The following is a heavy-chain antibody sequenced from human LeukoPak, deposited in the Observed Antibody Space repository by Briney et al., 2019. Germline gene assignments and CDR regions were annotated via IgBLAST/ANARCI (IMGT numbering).Heavy chain of an antibody. CDR2: VYPGDSDT. Sequence: GESLKIPCKGSGYTFTDYWIAWVRKMPGQGLEWMGIVYPGDSDTRYSPSFQGQVTISADKSTTTAYLQWSSLKASDTAMYFCARLTDTTSWGQGTLVTVSS. J-gene: IGHJ5*02. CDR3: ARLTDTTS. CDR1: GYTFTDYW. V-gene: IGHV5-51*01. D-gene: IGHD4-17*01.